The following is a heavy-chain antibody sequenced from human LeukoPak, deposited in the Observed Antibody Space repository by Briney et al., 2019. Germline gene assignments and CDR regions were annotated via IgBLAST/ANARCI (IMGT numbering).Heavy chain of an antibody. D-gene: IGHD5-12*01. Sequence: GGSLRLSCAASGFTFSTYSMNWVRQAPGKGLEWVSYISSSSSTIYYVDSVKGRFTISRDNAKNSLYLQMNSLRAEDTAVYYYAREETRMDSGYRWSDYYNGMDVWGQGTTVTVSS. CDR2: ISSSSSTI. CDR3: AREETRMDSGYRWSDYYNGMDV. CDR1: GFTFSTYS. J-gene: IGHJ6*02. V-gene: IGHV3-48*01.